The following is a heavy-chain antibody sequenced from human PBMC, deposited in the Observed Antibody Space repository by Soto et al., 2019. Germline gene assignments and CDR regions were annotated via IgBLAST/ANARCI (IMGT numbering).Heavy chain of an antibody. J-gene: IGHJ4*02. CDR3: ARGYSSLQLFDY. D-gene: IGHD6-13*01. CDR2: TYYRSKWYN. Sequence: ETLSLTCAISGDSVSSNSAAWNWIRQSPSRGLEWLGRTYYRSKWYNDYAVSVKSRITINPDTSKDQFSLQLNSVTPEDTAVYYCARGYSSLQLFDYWGQGTLVIVSS. CDR1: GDSVSSNSAA. V-gene: IGHV6-1*01.